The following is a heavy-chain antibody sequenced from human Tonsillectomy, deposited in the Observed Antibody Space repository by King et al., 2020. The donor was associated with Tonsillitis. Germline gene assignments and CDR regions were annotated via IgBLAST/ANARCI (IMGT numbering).Heavy chain of an antibody. CDR1: GGSISSGGYS. Sequence: QLQESGPRLVKPSQTLSLTCAVSGGSISSGGYSWSWIRQPPGKGLEWIGYIYYSGSTYYNPSLKSRVTISVDTSKNQFSLKLSSVTAADTAVYYCVRAEYYSDRRGLLDYWGQGTLVTVSS. CDR3: VRAEYYSDRRGLLDY. CDR2: IYYSGST. V-gene: IGHV4-30-4*07. J-gene: IGHJ4*02. D-gene: IGHD3-22*01.